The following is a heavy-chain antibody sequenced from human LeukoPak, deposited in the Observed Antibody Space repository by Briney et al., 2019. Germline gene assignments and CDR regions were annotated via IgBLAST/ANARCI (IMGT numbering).Heavy chain of an antibody. Sequence: PGRSLRLSCAASGFTFSSYGMHWVRQAPGKGLEWVAVIWYGGSNKYYADSVKGRFTISRDNVDNVVYLEMNSLGAEDTATYYCARVAVSGPTGWFDSWGQGTLVIVSS. CDR2: IWYGGSNK. CDR1: GFTFSSYG. J-gene: IGHJ5*01. D-gene: IGHD2-8*02. CDR3: ARVAVSGPTGWFDS. V-gene: IGHV3-33*08.